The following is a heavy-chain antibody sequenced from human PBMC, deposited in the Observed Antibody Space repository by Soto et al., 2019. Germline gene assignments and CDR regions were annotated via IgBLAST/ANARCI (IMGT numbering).Heavy chain of an antibody. CDR3: VRDSPIGSTYSGYDGIDY. J-gene: IGHJ4*02. Sequence: QVQLVQSGAEVKKPGSSVKVSCKASGVTFTNDIITWVRQAPGQGLEWMGRIIPLLDKANYAQKFQGRVTITADKSTSTAYMELNSLRSEDTAVYYCVRDSPIGSTYSGYDGIDYWGQGTLVTVSS. CDR2: IIPLLDKA. CDR1: GVTFTNDI. V-gene: IGHV1-69*08. D-gene: IGHD5-12*01.